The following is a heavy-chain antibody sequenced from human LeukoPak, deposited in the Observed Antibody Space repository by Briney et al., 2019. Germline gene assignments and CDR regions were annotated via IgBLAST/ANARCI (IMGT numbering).Heavy chain of an antibody. CDR1: GFTFSSFS. J-gene: IGHJ4*02. V-gene: IGHV3-21*01. Sequence: PGGSLRLSCAASGFTFSSFSMIWVRQAPGKGLEWVSSTSSSSAYTFYAESGKGRFTISRDNAKNSLFLQMNSLRAEDTAVYYCARETNDYSNYDHFAYWGQGTLVSVSS. CDR3: ARETNDYSNYDHFAY. CDR2: TSSSSAYT. D-gene: IGHD4-11*01.